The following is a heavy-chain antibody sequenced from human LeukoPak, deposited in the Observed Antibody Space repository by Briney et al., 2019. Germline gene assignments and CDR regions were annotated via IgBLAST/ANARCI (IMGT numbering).Heavy chain of an antibody. V-gene: IGHV5-51*01. Sequence: GESLKISCKGSGYRFSDYWIGWVRQMPGKGLEWMGIIYPGGSETRYSPSFQGQVTISADKSISTAYLQWSSLRASDAAMYYCARLREFTRYGYNCFDPWGQGTLVTVSS. CDR2: IYPGGSET. D-gene: IGHD5-18*01. CDR3: ARLREFTRYGYNCFDP. CDR1: GYRFSDYW. J-gene: IGHJ5*02.